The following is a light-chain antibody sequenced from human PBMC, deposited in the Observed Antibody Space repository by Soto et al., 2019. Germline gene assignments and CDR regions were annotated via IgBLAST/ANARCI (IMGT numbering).Light chain of an antibody. CDR3: QQYKSWTPWT. CDR2: GAS. V-gene: IGKV3-15*01. Sequence: EIVMTQSPATLSVSPGERATLSCRASQSVSSNLAWYQQKPGQDPRVLIYGASTRATGIPARFSGKGSGTDFTLAISSLQSEDFAVYYCQQYKSWTPWTFVQGTKVEIK. CDR1: QSVSSN. J-gene: IGKJ1*01.